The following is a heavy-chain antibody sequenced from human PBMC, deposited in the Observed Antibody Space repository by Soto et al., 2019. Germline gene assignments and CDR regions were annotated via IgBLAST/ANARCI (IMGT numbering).Heavy chain of an antibody. D-gene: IGHD5-12*01. CDR1: GFTFDDYA. V-gene: IGHV3-9*01. CDR3: AKFMATIEAYYFDY. Sequence: EVQLVESGGGLVQPGRSLRLSCAASGFTFDDYAMHWVRQAPGKGLEWVSGISWNSGSIGYADSVKGRFTISRDNAKNSLYLQMNRLRAEDTALYYCAKFMATIEAYYFDYWGQGTLVTVSS. J-gene: IGHJ4*02. CDR2: ISWNSGSI.